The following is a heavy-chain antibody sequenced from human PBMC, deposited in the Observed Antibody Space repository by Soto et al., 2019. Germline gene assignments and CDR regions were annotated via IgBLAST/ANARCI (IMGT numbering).Heavy chain of an antibody. J-gene: IGHJ4*02. V-gene: IGHV1-69*02. D-gene: IGHD2-15*01. Sequence: QVQLVQSGAEVKKPGSSVKVSCKASGGTFSSYTISWVRQAPGQGLEWMGRIIPILGVANYAQKFQGRVTITADKSTSTAYMELSSLRSEDTAVYYCAVRGSGGPCRGCYFDYWGQGTLVTVSS. CDR3: AVRGSGGPCRGCYFDY. CDR1: GGTFSSYT. CDR2: IIPILGVA.